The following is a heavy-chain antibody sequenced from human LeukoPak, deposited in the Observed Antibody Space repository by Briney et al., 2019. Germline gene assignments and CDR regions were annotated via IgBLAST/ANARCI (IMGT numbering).Heavy chain of an antibody. CDR1: GFTFSSSE. CDR2: IGSSGNAI. CDR3: ARRRDWFDP. J-gene: IGHJ5*02. Sequence: GGSLRLSCAASGFTFSSSEMNWVRQAPGKGLEWVSYIGSSGNAIYYADSVRGRFTISRDNAKNSLYLQTNSLRVEDTAVYYCARRRDWFDPWGQGTLVTVSS. V-gene: IGHV3-48*03.